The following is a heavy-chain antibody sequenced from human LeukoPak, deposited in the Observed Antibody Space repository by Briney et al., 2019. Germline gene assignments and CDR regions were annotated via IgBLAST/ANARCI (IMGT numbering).Heavy chain of an antibody. Sequence: ASVKVSCKPSGYTFTTYYMYWVRQAPGQGLEWMGRINPRGGSTIYAQKFQGRVTMTRDTSTTTVYMELSSLRSEDTAVYYCARETYGANSGATDYWGQGTLVTVSS. V-gene: IGHV1-46*01. CDR3: ARETYGANSGATDY. CDR1: GYTFTTYY. J-gene: IGHJ4*02. CDR2: INPRGGST. D-gene: IGHD4-23*01.